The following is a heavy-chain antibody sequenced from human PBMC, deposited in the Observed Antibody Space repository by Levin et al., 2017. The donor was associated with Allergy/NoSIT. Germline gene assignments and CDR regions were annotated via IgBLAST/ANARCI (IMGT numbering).Heavy chain of an antibody. J-gene: IGHJ3*02. CDR3: ARDSRVVGAATDAFDI. D-gene: IGHD1-26*01. V-gene: IGHV3-33*01. Sequence: GESLKISCAVSGFTFSSYGMDWLRQAPGKGLEWVAVIWYDGSNKYYADSVKGRFTISRDNSKNTLYLQMDSLRAEDTAVYYCARDSRVVGAATDAFDIWGQGTMVTVSS. CDR2: IWYDGSNK. CDR1: GFTFSSYG.